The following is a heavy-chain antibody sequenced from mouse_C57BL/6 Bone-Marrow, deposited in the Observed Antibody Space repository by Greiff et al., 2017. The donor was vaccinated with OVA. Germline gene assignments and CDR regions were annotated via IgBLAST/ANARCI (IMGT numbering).Heavy chain of an antibody. CDR3: ARVYYSNSWFAY. V-gene: IGHV5-6*01. D-gene: IGHD2-5*01. CDR1: GFTFSSYG. J-gene: IGHJ3*01. Sequence: EVKLVESGGDLVKPGGSLKLSCAASGFTFSSYGMSWVRQTPDKRLEWVATISSGGSYTYYPDSVKGRFTITSDNSKNTLYLQISRLKSEYTAIYYCARVYYSNSWFAYWGQGTLVTVSA. CDR2: ISSGGSYT.